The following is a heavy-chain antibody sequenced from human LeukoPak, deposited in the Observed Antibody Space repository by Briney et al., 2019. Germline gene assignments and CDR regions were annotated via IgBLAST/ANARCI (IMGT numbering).Heavy chain of an antibody. J-gene: IGHJ4*02. CDR2: INPSGCST. D-gene: IGHD1-26*01. V-gene: IGHV1-46*01. CDR3: ARDIVGAVDRVIDY. CDR1: GYTFTSYY. Sequence: ASVKVSCKASGYTFTSYYMHWVRQAPGQGLEWMEIINPSGCSTSYAQKFQGRVPMTRDTSTSTVYMELSRLSSEDPAVYYCARDIVGAVDRVIDYWGQGTLVTVSS.